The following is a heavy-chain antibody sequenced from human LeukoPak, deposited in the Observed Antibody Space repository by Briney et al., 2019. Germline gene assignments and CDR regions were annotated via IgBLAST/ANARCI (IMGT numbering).Heavy chain of an antibody. J-gene: IGHJ4*02. CDR3: ARDPVLPAVDFDY. V-gene: IGHV1-69*04. CDR2: IIPMHGIA. Sequence: GASVKVSCKASGGTFSSYAIGWVRQAPGQGLEWMGRIIPMHGIANYAQKFQGRVTITADKSTSTAYMKLSSLRSEDTALYYCARDPVLPAVDFDYWGQGTLVTVSS. CDR1: GGTFSSYA. D-gene: IGHD2-2*01.